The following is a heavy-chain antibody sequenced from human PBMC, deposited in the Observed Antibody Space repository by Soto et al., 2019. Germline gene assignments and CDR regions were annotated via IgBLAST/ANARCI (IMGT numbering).Heavy chain of an antibody. CDR2: ISAYNGNT. CDR3: ARDQPQSYYDSSGSDLGIDY. CDR1: GLAFGSRG. D-gene: IGHD3-22*01. J-gene: IGHJ4*02. Sequence: KSSWKAPGLAFGSRGISWEQQEHGQGLEWMGWISAYNGNTNYAQKLLGRVTMTTDTSTSTAYMELRSLRSDDTAVYYCARDQPQSYYDSSGSDLGIDYWGQGTLVTVSS. V-gene: IGHV1-18*01.